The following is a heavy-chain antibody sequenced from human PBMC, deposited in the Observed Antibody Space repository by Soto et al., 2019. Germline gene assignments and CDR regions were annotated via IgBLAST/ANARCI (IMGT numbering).Heavy chain of an antibody. V-gene: IGHV4-59*08. CDR1: GGSISSYY. CDR2: IYYSGST. D-gene: IGHD4-4*01. CDR3: ARQKGLTTVTTGRYYYYYYYMDV. Sequence: SETLSLTCTVSGGSISSYYWSWIRQPPGKGLEWIGYIYYSGSTNYNPSLKSRVTISVDTSKNQFSLKLSSVTAADTAVYYCARQKGLTTVTTGRYYYYYYYMDVWGKGTTVTVSS. J-gene: IGHJ6*03.